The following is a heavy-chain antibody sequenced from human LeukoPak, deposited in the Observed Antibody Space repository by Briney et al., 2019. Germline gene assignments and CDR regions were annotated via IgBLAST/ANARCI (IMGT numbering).Heavy chain of an antibody. J-gene: IGHJ4*02. CDR3: AKDPSDLGGSGSYNYFDC. Sequence: GGSLRLSCAACVFPLRIYDIRWVPQAPGKALECVSTFTYWEGNTFYAVPEKPLFHIYRENPEHTLYLKMKTLRAEDTAVYYCAKDPSDLGGSGSYNYFDCWGQGTLVTVSS. CDR2: FTYWEGNT. D-gene: IGHD3-10*01. CDR1: VFPLRIYD. V-gene: IGHV3-23*01.